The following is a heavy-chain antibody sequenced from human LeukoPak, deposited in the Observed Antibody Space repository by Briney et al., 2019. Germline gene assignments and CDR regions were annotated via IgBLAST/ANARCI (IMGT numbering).Heavy chain of an antibody. D-gene: IGHD3-22*01. V-gene: IGHV4-39*07. CDR2: IYYSGNT. CDR3: ARESSGFDY. CDR1: GSSISNYY. J-gene: IGHJ4*02. Sequence: SETLSLTCTVSGSSISNYYWGWIRQAPGKGLEWIGSIYYSGNTYYNSSLKSRVTISVDTSKNQFSLKLSSVTAADTAVYYCARESSGFDYWGQGTLVTVSS.